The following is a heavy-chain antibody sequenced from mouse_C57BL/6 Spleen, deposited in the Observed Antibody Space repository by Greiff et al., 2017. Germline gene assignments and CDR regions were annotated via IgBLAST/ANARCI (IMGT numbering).Heavy chain of an antibody. CDR3: ARGGYGSSFAY. CDR2: ISYDGST. J-gene: IGHJ3*01. D-gene: IGHD1-1*01. Sequence: EVKLLESGPGLVKPSQSLSLTCSVTGYSITSGYYWNWIRQFPGNKLEWMGYISYDGSTNYNPSLKNRISITRDTSKNQFFLKLNSVTTEDTATYYCARGGYGSSFAYWGQGTLVTVSA. CDR1: GYSITSGYY. V-gene: IGHV3-6*01.